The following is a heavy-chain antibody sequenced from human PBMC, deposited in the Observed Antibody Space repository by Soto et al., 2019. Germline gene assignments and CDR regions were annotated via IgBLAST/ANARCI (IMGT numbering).Heavy chain of an antibody. CDR3: VKMGSSGYFFDY. CDR2: ISSNGGST. J-gene: IGHJ4*02. Sequence: TGGSLRLSCSASGFTFSSYAMHWVRQAPGKGLEYVSGISSNGGSTHYADSVKGRFTISRDNPKNTLYLQMSSLRAEDTAVYYCVKMGSSGYFFDYWGQGTLVTVSS. D-gene: IGHD3-22*01. V-gene: IGHV3-64D*06. CDR1: GFTFSSYA.